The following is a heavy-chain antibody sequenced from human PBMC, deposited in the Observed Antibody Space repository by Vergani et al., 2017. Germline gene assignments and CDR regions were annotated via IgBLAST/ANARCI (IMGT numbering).Heavy chain of an antibody. CDR1: GFTFSSYA. V-gene: IGHV3-23*01. CDR3: ARDQDFWSGYPLDY. D-gene: IGHD3-3*01. CDR2: ISGRGGST. Sequence: EVQLLESGGGLVQPGGSLRLSCAASGFTFSSYAMSWVRQAPGKGLEWVSAISGRGGSTYYADSVKGRFTISRDNSKKTLYLQMNRLRAEDTAVYYCARDQDFWSGYPLDYWGQGTLVTVSS. J-gene: IGHJ4*02.